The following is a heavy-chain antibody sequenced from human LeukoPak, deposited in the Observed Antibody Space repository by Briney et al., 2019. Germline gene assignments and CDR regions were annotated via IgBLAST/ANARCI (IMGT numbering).Heavy chain of an antibody. Sequence: SETLSLTCTVSGGSISSYYWSWIRQPPGKGLEWIGYIYYSGSTNYNPYLKSRVTISVDTSKNQFSLKLSCVTAADTAVYYCARAYSSSWYWFDPWGQGTLVTVSS. D-gene: IGHD6-13*01. CDR3: ARAYSSSWYWFDP. V-gene: IGHV4-59*08. J-gene: IGHJ5*02. CDR2: IYYSGST. CDR1: GGSISSYY.